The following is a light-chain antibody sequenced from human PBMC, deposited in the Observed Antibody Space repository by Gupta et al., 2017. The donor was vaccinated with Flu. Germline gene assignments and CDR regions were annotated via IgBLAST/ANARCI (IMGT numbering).Light chain of an antibody. J-gene: IGKJ1*01. CDR1: QSVRNNY. CDR3: QQNGRSRT. Sequence: ENVLTQSPGTVSLSPGERATLSCRASQSVRNNYVAWYQQKPGQAPRLFIYGASRRATDIPERFSGCGYEKDFTHTSSGREDEDFAVYYRQQNGRSRTFGQGTKVEIK. V-gene: IGKV3-20*01. CDR2: GAS.